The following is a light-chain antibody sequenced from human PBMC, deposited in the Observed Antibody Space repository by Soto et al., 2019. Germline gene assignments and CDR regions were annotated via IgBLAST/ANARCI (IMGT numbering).Light chain of an antibody. CDR2: QAS. CDR1: QGISNW. J-gene: IGKJ1*01. CDR3: QHYNNYPLT. V-gene: IGKV1-5*03. Sequence: DIQMTQSPSTLSASVGDRVTITCRASQGISNWLAWYQQKPGKAPKLLIYQASSLQSGVPSRFSGGGSGTDFTLTIRSLQPDDFATYYCQHYNNYPLTFGQGTRVEMK.